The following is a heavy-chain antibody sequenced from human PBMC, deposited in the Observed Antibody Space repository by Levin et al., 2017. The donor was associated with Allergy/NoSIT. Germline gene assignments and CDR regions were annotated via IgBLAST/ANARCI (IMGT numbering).Heavy chain of an antibody. Sequence: SFPSSFSPLLSYSLPLCPQAHGQFLSFLFLLPPPLFFPHYSQKFQGRVTMTRDTSISTAYMELSRLRSDDTAVYYCARAPVVPAAMDEFVRGSWGQGTMVTVSS. V-gene: IGHV1-2*06. CDR1: FSPLLSYS. CDR3: ARAPVVPAAMDEFVRGS. J-gene: IGHJ3*01. D-gene: IGHD2-2*01. CDR2: LPPPLFFP.